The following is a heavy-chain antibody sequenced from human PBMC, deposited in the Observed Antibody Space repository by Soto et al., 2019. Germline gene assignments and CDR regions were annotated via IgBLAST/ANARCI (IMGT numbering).Heavy chain of an antibody. Sequence: PGESLKISCKASGYNFPNYWIVWVRQMPGKGLEWVGFIYPGDSDVRYSPSFQGQVTISADKSISTAYLQWRSLKASDTAMYYCARRPRYGEYGNYYYYYAMDVWGQGTTVTVSS. J-gene: IGHJ6*02. V-gene: IGHV5-51*01. CDR2: IYPGDSDV. CDR3: ARRPRYGEYGNYYYYYAMDV. CDR1: GYNFPNYW. D-gene: IGHD4-17*01.